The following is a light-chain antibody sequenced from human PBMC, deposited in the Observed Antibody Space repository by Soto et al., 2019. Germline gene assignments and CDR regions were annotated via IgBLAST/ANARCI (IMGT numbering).Light chain of an antibody. CDR1: QSISTY. J-gene: IGKJ5*01. CDR3: QQSYMDPIT. Sequence: DIQMTQSPSSLSASVGNRVTITCRASQSISTYLNWYQKKPGKAPNLLIYDASRLQSGVPSRFSGSGGGTDFTLSSSSVHPEDFATYFCQQSYMDPITFGQGTQLEI. CDR2: DAS. V-gene: IGKV1-39*01.